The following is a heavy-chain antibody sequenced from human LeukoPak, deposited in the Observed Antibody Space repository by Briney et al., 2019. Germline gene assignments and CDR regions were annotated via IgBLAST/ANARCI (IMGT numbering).Heavy chain of an antibody. J-gene: IGHJ4*02. CDR1: GYTFTSYY. V-gene: IGHV1-2*02. CDR2: INPNSGGT. Sequence: ASVKVSCKASGYTFTSYYMHWVRQAPGQGLEWMGWINPNSGGTNYAQKFQGRVTMTRDTSISTAYMELSRLRSDDTAVYYCARGSITIFGVVIIPGFDYWGQGTLVTVSS. D-gene: IGHD3-3*01. CDR3: ARGSITIFGVVIIPGFDY.